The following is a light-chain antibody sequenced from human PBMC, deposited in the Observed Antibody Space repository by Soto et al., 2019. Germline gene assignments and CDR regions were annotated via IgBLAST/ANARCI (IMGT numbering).Light chain of an antibody. Sequence: QSVLAQPASVSGSPGQSITISCAGTSSDVGAYNFVSWYQQHPGKAPKLMIYEVSNRPSGVSHRFSGSKSGNTASLTISGLQAEDEADYYCSSYTTSSPFVLGTGTKLTVL. J-gene: IGLJ1*01. V-gene: IGLV2-14*01. CDR2: EVS. CDR3: SSYTTSSPFV. CDR1: SSDVGAYNF.